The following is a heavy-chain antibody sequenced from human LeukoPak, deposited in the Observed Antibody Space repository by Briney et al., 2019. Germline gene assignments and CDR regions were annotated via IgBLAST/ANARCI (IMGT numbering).Heavy chain of an antibody. Sequence: SETLSLTCTVPGDSINSYYWIWIRQPPGKGLDWIGYIYYMGFTNYNSSLKIRVRTSIDTIKKPLCLKMSSVTAADTAIYYCAGVFSGRRPFELWGKGTLVTVSS. CDR3: AGVFSGRRPFEL. CDR1: GDSINSYY. V-gene: IGHV4-59*01. D-gene: IGHD3-10*01. CDR2: IYYMGFT. J-gene: IGHJ1*01.